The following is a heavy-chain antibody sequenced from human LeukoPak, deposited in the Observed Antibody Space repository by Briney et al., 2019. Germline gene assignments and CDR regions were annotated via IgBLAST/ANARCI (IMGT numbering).Heavy chain of an antibody. D-gene: IGHD5/OR15-5a*01. CDR2: INHSGST. J-gene: IGHJ6*02. Sequence: SETLSLTCAVYGGSFSGYYWSWIRQPPGKGLEWIGEINHSGSTNYNPSLKSRVTISVDTSKNQFSLKLSSVTAADTAVYYFAGWGLRYYYYGMDVWGQGTTVTVSS. V-gene: IGHV4-34*01. CDR3: AGWGLRYYYYGMDV. CDR1: GGSFSGYY.